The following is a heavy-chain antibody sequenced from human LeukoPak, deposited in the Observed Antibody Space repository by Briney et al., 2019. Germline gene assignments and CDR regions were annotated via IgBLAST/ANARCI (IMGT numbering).Heavy chain of an antibody. J-gene: IGHJ3*02. CDR1: GFTFNIHA. D-gene: IGHD3-22*01. CDR2: ISGSGGST. V-gene: IGHV3-23*01. CDR3: AKSRLRAMIVVAEAFDI. Sequence: GGSLRLSCAASGFTFNIHAMTWARQAPGKGLEWVSAISGSGGSTYYADSVKGRFTISRDNSKKMLYLQMNSLRAEDGAVHYCAKSRLRAMIVVAEAFDIWGQGTMVTVSS.